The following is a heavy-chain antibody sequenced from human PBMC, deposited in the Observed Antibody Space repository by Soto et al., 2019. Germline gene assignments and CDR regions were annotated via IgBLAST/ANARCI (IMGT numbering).Heavy chain of an antibody. V-gene: IGHV4-31*03. CDR2: IYYSGST. D-gene: IGHD1-26*01. CDR1: DCSISIGGYY. CDR3: TRGGWEQLRFKRYQYHGMDV. Sequence: PSATLSLTCPVSDCSISIGGYYWLWIRQHPGNCLEWIGYIYYSGSTYYNPSLKSRVTISIDTSEKYFSLNLTSVTAADTAVYYCTRGGWEQLRFKRYQYHGMDVWGQGTTVTVSS. J-gene: IGHJ6*02.